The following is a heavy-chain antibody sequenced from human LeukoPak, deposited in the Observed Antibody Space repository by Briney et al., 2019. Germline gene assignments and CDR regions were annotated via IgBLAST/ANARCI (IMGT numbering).Heavy chain of an antibody. CDR1: GGTFSSYA. V-gene: IGHV1-69*13. CDR3: ARQDGSGSYYNRPFYYYYYMDV. Sequence: SVKVSCKASGGTFSSYAISWVRQAPGQGLEWMGGIIPIFGTANYAQKFQGRVTITADESTSTAYMELSSLRSEDTAVYYCARQDGSGSYYNRPFYYYYYMDVWGKGTTVTISS. J-gene: IGHJ6*03. D-gene: IGHD3-10*01. CDR2: IIPIFGTA.